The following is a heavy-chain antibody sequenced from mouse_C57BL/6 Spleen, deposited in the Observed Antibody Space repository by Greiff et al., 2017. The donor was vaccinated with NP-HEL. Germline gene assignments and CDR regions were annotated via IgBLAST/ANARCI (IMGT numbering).Heavy chain of an antibody. V-gene: IGHV2-6-1*01. CDR1: GFSLTSYG. D-gene: IGHD4-1*01. CDR3: ARQKNWDGGAMDY. CDR2: IWSDGST. J-gene: IGHJ4*01. Sequence: QVQLQQSGPGLVAPSQSLSITCTVSGFSLTSYGVHWVRQPPGKGLEWLVVIWSDGSTTYNSALKSRLSISKDNSKSQVFLKMNSLQTDDTAMYYCARQKNWDGGAMDYWGQGTSVTVSS.